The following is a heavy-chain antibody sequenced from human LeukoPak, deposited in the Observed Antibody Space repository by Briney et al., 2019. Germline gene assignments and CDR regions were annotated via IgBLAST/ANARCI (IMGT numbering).Heavy chain of an antibody. D-gene: IGHD1-1*01. V-gene: IGHV3-30-3*01. CDR3: ARVGGSELAVIDY. J-gene: IGHJ4*02. Sequence: GGSLRLSCAASGFTFSSYAMHWVRQAPGKGLEWVAVISYDGSNKYYADSVKGRFTISRDNSKNTLYLQMNSLRAEDTAVYYCARVGGSELAVIDYWGQGTLVTVSS. CDR1: GFTFSSYA. CDR2: ISYDGSNK.